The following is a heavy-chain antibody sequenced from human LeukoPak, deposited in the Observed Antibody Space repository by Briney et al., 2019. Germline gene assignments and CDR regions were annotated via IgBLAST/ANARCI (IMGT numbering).Heavy chain of an antibody. CDR1: EFPFNGYW. D-gene: IGHD7-27*01. CDR2: INQDGTEK. V-gene: IGHV3-7*01. CDR3: ARDGLRGEDAFDI. J-gene: IGHJ3*02. Sequence: GGSLRLSCAASEFPFNGYWMSWVRQAPGKGLECVANINQDGTEKYYVDSVRGRFTISRDNAKDSLYLQINNLRVEDTAVYYCARDGLRGEDAFDIWGQGTMVTVSS.